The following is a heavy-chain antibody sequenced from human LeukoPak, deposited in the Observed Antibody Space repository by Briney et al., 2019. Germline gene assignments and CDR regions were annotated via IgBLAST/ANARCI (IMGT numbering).Heavy chain of an antibody. Sequence: SETLPLTCTVSGGSISSSSYYWGWIRQPPGKGLEWIGSIYYSGSTYYNPSLKSRVTISVDTSKNQFSLKLSSVTAADTAVYYCARSPSRGRAFDIWGQGTMVTVSS. CDR3: ARSPSRGRAFDI. V-gene: IGHV4-39*07. J-gene: IGHJ3*02. CDR2: IYYSGST. CDR1: GGSISSSSYY. D-gene: IGHD2-2*01.